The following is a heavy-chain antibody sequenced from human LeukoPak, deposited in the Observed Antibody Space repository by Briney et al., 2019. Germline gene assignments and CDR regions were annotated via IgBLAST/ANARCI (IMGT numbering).Heavy chain of an antibody. Sequence: GGSLRLSCAASGFTFSSFGMHWVRQAPGKGLEWVALIWYDGSNKNYADSVKGRFTISRDNSKNTLYLQMNSLQAEDTGFYFCARQKDPGSLDYWGQGSLVTVPS. D-gene: IGHD2-15*01. J-gene: IGHJ4*02. CDR1: GFTFSSFG. CDR2: IWYDGSNK. V-gene: IGHV3-33*08. CDR3: ARQKDPGSLDY.